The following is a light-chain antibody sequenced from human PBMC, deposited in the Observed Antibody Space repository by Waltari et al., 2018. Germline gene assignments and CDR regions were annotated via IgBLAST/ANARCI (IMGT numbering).Light chain of an antibody. V-gene: IGLV2-14*01. CDR1: SSDVGGYNY. CDR2: AVN. J-gene: IGLJ1*01. Sequence: QSALTQPASVSGSPGQSITISCTGSSSDVGGYNYVPWYQQHPGKVPKLIIYAVNDRPSGVSNRFSGSKSGKTASLSISGLQPEDEADYYCSSYTSLSTYVFGSGTKVTVL. CDR3: SSYTSLSTYV.